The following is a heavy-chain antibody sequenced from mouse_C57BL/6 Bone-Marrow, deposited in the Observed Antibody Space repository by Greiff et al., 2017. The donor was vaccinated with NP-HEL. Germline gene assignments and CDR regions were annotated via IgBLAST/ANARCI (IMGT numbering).Heavy chain of an antibody. CDR2: INPNYGTT. CDR1: GYSFTDYN. D-gene: IGHD3-2*01. J-gene: IGHJ3*01. V-gene: IGHV1-39*01. Sequence: EVKLLESGPELVKPGASVKISCKASGYSFTDYNMNWVKQSNGKSLEWIGVINPNYGTTSYNQKFKGKATLTVDQSSSKSYMQLNSLTSEDSAVYYCASSFDDSFAYWGQGTLVTVSA. CDR3: ASSFDDSFAY.